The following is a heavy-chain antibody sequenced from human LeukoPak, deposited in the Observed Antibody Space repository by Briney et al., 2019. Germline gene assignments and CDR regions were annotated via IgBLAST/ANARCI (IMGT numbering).Heavy chain of an antibody. CDR2: ISAYNGNT. CDR1: GYTFTSYG. CDR3: ARDPTDLYYYYYMDV. D-gene: IGHD4-11*01. V-gene: IGHV1-18*01. J-gene: IGHJ6*03. Sequence: ASVKVSCKASGYTFTSYGISWVRQAPGQGLEWMGWISAYNGNTNYAQKLQGRVTMTTDTSTSTAYMELRSLRSDDTAVYYCARDPTDLYYYYYMDVWGKGTTVTVSS.